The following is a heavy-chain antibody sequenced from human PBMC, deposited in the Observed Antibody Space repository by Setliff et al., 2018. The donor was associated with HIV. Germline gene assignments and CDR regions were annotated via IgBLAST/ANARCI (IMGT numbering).Heavy chain of an antibody. CDR3: VSSQSPQDRAVIIGGL. V-gene: IGHV3-66*02. CDR1: GFTVSTYY. D-gene: IGHD3-10*01. Sequence: GESLKISCAASGFTVSTYYMSWVRQAPGKGLEWISTIYGGGDTYHADSVKGRFFISRDNSRNTLHLQMNSLRPDDTAVYYCVSSQSPQDRAVIIGGLWGQGTQVTVSS. CDR2: IYGGGDT. J-gene: IGHJ4*02.